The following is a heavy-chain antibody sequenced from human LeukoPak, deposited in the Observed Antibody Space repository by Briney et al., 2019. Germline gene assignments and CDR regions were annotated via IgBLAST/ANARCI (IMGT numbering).Heavy chain of an antibody. CDR2: ISSSSSYI. V-gene: IGHV3-21*01. CDR3: ARDNDPGWLPDY. CDR1: GFTFSSYS. D-gene: IGHD5-24*01. J-gene: IGHJ4*02. Sequence: GGSLRLSCAASGFTFSSYSMNWVRQAPGKGLEWVSSISSSSSYIYYADSVKGRFTISRDNAKNSLYLQMNSLRAEDTAVYYCARDNDPGWLPDYWGQGTLVTVSS.